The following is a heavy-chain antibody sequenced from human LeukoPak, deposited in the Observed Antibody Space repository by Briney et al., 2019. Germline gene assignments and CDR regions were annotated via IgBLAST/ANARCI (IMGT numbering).Heavy chain of an antibody. J-gene: IGHJ4*02. CDR3: VKDVGGSYAFDY. D-gene: IGHD1-26*01. CDR2: INDNGGRT. V-gene: IGHV3-64D*09. CDR1: GFTFSRYA. Sequence: GESLKISCSASGFTFSRYAMHWVRQAPGKGLEYVSGINDNGGRTHYGDSVKGRFSISRDNSKNTLHLQMSTLRAEDTALYYRVKDVGGSYAFDYWGQGILVTVAS.